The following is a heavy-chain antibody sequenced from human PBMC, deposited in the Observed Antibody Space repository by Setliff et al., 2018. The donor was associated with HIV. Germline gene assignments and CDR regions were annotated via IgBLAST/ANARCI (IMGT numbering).Heavy chain of an antibody. D-gene: IGHD3-3*01. CDR1: GFTFNSYG. J-gene: IGHJ4*02. V-gene: IGHV3-33*06. CDR2: IWYDASKK. CDR3: VKDVVKFWSGSGALDF. Sequence: GGSLRLSCAASGFTFNSYGMHWVRQAPGKGLEWVALIWYDASKKEYADSVKGRFNILRDDSKKTVDLQMNSLRADDTAVYYCVKDVVKFWSGSGALDFWGPGTLVTV.